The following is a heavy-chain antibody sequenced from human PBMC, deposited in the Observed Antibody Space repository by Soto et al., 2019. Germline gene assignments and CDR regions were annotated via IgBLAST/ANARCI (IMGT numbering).Heavy chain of an antibody. V-gene: IGHV1-3*01. Sequence: GASVKVSCKASGGTFISYAISWVRQAPGRGLEWMGWINAGNGNTKYSQKFQGRVTITRDTSASTAYMELSSLRSEDTAVYYCAREGVGGNIVVVPAATGLNWFDPWGQGTLVTVSS. CDR2: INAGNGNT. J-gene: IGHJ5*02. CDR3: AREGVGGNIVVVPAATGLNWFDP. CDR1: GGTFISYA. D-gene: IGHD2-2*01.